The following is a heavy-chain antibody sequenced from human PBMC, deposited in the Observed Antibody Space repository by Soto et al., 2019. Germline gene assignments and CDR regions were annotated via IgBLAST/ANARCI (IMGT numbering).Heavy chain of an antibody. CDR1: GYSFTSYW. CDR3: ATLDDYGVFHH. J-gene: IGHJ4*02. Sequence: GESLKISCKGSGYSFTSYWIGWVRQMPGKGLEWMGIIYPGDSDTRYSPSFQGQVTISADRSKNQFSLHLASVTAADTAVYYCATLDDYGVFHHWGQGALVTVSS. D-gene: IGHD4-17*01. V-gene: IGHV5-51*01. CDR2: IYPGDSDT.